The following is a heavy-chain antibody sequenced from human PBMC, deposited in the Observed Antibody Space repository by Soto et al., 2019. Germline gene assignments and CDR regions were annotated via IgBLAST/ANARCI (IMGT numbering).Heavy chain of an antibody. J-gene: IGHJ4*02. CDR3: AKASGRVTKRFDS. V-gene: IGHV3-23*01. Sequence: EVQLLESGGGLVQPGGSLRLSCAASGFTFSSYAMSWVRQAPGKGLEWVSAISGSGGSTYYADSVKGRFTISRDNSKNTLYLQMNSLGAEDTAVYYCAKASGRVTKRFDSWGQGTLVTVSS. CDR2: ISGSGGST. D-gene: IGHD4-17*01. CDR1: GFTFSSYA.